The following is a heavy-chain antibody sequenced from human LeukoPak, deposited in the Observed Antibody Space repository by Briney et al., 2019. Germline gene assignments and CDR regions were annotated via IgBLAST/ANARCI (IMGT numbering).Heavy chain of an antibody. D-gene: IGHD3-10*01. CDR2: ISSSSSYI. CDR3: ARDGYYGPGSYLYDFDY. Sequence: GGSLRLSCAASGFTFSSYSMNWVRQAPGKGLEWVSSISSSSSYIYYADSVKGRFTISRDDAKNSLYLQMNSLRAEDTAVYYCARDGYYGPGSYLYDFDYWGQGTLVTVSS. V-gene: IGHV3-21*01. J-gene: IGHJ4*02. CDR1: GFTFSSYS.